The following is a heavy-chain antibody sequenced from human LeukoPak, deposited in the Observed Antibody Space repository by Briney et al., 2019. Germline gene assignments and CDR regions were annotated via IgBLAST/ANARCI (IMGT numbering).Heavy chain of an antibody. V-gene: IGHV3-73*01. CDR3: IRPERRSEAAYPDAFDI. CDR1: GFTFSNYW. D-gene: IGHD6-13*01. CDR2: IRSKVNSYAT. J-gene: IGHJ3*02. Sequence: GGSLRLSCAASGFTFSNYWMHWVRQPSGKGREWVGRIRSKVNSYATAYAASVKGRFTIYRDDSKNMAYLQMNSLKTEDTAVYYCIRPERRSEAAYPDAFDIWGQGTMVTVSS.